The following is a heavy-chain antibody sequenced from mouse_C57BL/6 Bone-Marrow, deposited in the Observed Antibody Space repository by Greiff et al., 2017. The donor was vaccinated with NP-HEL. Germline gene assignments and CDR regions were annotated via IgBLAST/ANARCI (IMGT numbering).Heavy chain of an antibody. CDR2: IHPNSGST. J-gene: IGHJ1*03. D-gene: IGHD1-1*01. Sequence: QVQLQQPGAELVKPGASVKLSCKASGYTFTSYSMHLVKQSHGQSLAWIGMIHPNSGSTNSNETFKSKATLTVDHSSSTAYMQLSRLTAEDSAVDYCSRSLYDGSSYCYWYFEGWGTGTTVTGSS. V-gene: IGHV1-64*01. CDR1: GYTFTSYS. CDR3: SRSLYDGSSYCYWYFEG.